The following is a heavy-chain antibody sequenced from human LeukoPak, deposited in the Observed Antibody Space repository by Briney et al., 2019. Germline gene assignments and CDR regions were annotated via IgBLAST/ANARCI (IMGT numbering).Heavy chain of an antibody. J-gene: IGHJ5*02. V-gene: IGHV3-23*01. CDR2: ISGSGGST. D-gene: IGHD6-13*01. Sequence: GGSLRLSCAASGFTFSSYAMSWVRQAPGKGLEWVSAISGSGGSTYYADSVKGRFTISRDNSKNTLYLQMNSLRAEDTAVYYCAKGSRKAGIAAAGSWFDPWGQGTLVTVSS. CDR3: AKGSRKAGIAAAGSWFDP. CDR1: GFTFSSYA.